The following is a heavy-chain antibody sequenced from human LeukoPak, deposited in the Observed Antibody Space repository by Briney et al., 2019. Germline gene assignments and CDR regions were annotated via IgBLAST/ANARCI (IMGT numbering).Heavy chain of an antibody. V-gene: IGHV3-7*02. J-gene: IGHJ6*02. CDR2: INYEGSEK. CDR3: AQWGPHCVANSGSLYSYAMDV. Sequence: GGSLRLSSAASVFTFSRYWMTCGRPAPGKGLGSGANINYEGSEKYSTHSLKGRFTISRDNANNTLSLQMSTLRGRNTRAYYYAQWGPHCVANSGSLYSYAMDVWGHGSSVTVS. CDR1: VFTFSRYW. D-gene: IGHD1-26*01.